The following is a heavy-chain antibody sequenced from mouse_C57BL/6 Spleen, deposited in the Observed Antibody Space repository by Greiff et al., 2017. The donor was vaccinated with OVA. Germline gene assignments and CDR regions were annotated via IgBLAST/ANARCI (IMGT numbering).Heavy chain of an antibody. D-gene: IGHD3-2*02. CDR3: ARGGDSSGDNAMDY. V-gene: IGHV1-69*01. Sequence: QVQLQQPGAELVMPGASVKLSCKASGYTFTSYWMHWVKQRPGQGLEWIGEIDPSDSYTNYNQKFKGKSTLTVDKSSSTAYMQLSSLTSEDSAVYYCARGGDSSGDNAMDYWGQGTSVTVSS. CDR2: IDPSDSYT. J-gene: IGHJ4*01. CDR1: GYTFTSYW.